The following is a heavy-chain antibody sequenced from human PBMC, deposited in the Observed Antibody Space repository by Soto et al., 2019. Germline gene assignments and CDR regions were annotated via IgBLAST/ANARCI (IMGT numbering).Heavy chain of an antibody. CDR2: IKSKTDGGTT. CDR3: TTDHPNPPIAAAPYEERVYYGMDV. D-gene: IGHD6-13*01. Sequence: GGSLRLSCAASGFTFSNAWMNWVRQAPGKGLEWVGRIKSKTDGGTTDYAAPVKGRFTISRDDSKNTLYLQMNSLKTEHTAVYYCTTDHPNPPIAAAPYEERVYYGMDVWGQGTTVTVSS. V-gene: IGHV3-15*07. J-gene: IGHJ6*02. CDR1: GFTFSNAW.